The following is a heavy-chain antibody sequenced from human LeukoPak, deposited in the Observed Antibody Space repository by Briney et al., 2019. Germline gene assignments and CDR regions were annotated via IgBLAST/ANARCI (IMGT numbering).Heavy chain of an antibody. J-gene: IGHJ4*02. CDR2: IAVGSGNT. CDR1: GFTFTSSA. V-gene: IGHV1-58*01. CDR3: AAATRAQLLFDY. D-gene: IGHD2-2*01. Sequence: ASVKVSCKASGFTFTSSAVQWVRQARGQRLEWIGWIAVGSGNTNYAQKFQERVTITRDMSTSTAYMELSSLRSEDTAVYYCAAATRAQLLFDYWGQGTLVTVSS.